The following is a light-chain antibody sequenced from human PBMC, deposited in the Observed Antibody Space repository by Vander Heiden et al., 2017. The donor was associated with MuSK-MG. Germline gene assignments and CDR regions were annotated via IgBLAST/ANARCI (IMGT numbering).Light chain of an antibody. Sequence: EIVLTQSPVTLSLSPGESATLSCRASQSVGSTDLAWYQQKPGQAPRLLIYAASSRADGVPDRFSDDGSGTDFTLTISRREPEDFAVYFWQQDDASLTFGGGTKVDIK. CDR1: QSVGSTD. J-gene: IGKJ4*01. CDR3: QQDDASLT. CDR2: AAS. V-gene: IGKV3-20*01.